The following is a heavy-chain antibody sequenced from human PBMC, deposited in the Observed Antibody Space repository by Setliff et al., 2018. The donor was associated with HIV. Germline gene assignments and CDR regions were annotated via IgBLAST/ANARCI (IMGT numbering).Heavy chain of an antibody. J-gene: IGHJ6*03. Sequence: SETLSLTCTVSGDSVSSASYYWSWIRQPPGKGLEWIGYIYYSGTTKYNPSLKSRVTISVDTSKNQFSLKLSSVTAADTAVYYCASEAWTSYRSSSSCYYYYMDVWGKGTTVTVSS. CDR3: ASEAWTSYRSSSSCYYYYMDV. CDR2: IYYSGTT. D-gene: IGHD6-6*01. V-gene: IGHV4-61*01. CDR1: GDSVSSASYY.